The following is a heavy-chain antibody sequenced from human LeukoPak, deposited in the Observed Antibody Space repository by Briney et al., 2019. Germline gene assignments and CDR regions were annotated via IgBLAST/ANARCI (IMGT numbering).Heavy chain of an antibody. CDR3: ARDKVGYTYAYVRAHYGMDV. CDR2: IYSGGST. J-gene: IGHJ6*02. CDR1: GFNVSNNY. D-gene: IGHD5-18*01. Sequence: GGSLRLSCVASGFNVSNNYMSWVRQAPGKGLEWVSVIYSGGSTNYADSVKGRFIISRDNSKSTLFLQMNSLRAEDTAVYYCARDKVGYTYAYVRAHYGMDVWGQGTTVIVSS. V-gene: IGHV3-66*01.